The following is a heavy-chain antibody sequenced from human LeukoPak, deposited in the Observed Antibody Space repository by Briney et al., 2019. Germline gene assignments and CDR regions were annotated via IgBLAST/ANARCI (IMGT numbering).Heavy chain of an antibody. CDR1: GGSFSGYY. J-gene: IGHJ6*04. CDR3: ARGRYCSSTSCPTGLGYYYGMDV. D-gene: IGHD2-2*01. Sequence: PSETLSLSCAVYGGSFSGYYWSWIRQPPGKGLEWIGENNHSGSTNYNPSLKGRVTISVDTSKNQFSLKLSSVTAADTAVYYCARGRYCSSTSCPTGLGYYYGMDVWGKGTTVTVSS. V-gene: IGHV4-34*01. CDR2: NNHSGST.